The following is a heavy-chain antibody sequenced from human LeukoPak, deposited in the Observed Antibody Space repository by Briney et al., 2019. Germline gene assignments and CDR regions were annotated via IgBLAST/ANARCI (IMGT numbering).Heavy chain of an antibody. J-gene: IGHJ4*02. CDR1: GFIFNGYT. CDR2: ISSSGSNI. D-gene: IGHD3-16*01. V-gene: IGHV3-21*01. CDR3: AREPESGGLDY. Sequence: PGGSLRLSCEASGFIFNGYTMNWVRQAPGKGLEWVSSISSSGSNIYYADSVKGRFTISRDNAKNSLSMQMDSLRAEDTAVYYCAREPESGGLDYWGQGTLVTVSS.